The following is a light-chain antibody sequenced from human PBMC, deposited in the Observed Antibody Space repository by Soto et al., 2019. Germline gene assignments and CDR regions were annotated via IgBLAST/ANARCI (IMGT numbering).Light chain of an antibody. CDR3: QQRDNWRGT. J-gene: IGKJ4*01. CDR1: QNIRKY. CDR2: DAS. Sequence: EIVLTQFPATLSLSPGERATLSCRASQNIRKYLAWYQQKPGQAPRLLIYDASIGATGIPARFSGSGFETDFTLTISSLEPEDFAVYYCQQRDNWRGTFGGGTKVVIK. V-gene: IGKV3-11*01.